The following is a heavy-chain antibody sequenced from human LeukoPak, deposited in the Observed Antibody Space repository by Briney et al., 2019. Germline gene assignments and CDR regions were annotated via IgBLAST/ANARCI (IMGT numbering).Heavy chain of an antibody. D-gene: IGHD6-13*01. CDR3: ARLRYSSSKYFDY. J-gene: IGHJ4*02. CDR2: VHPSEGT. Sequence: SETLSLTCAVSGGSVSHSNWWTWVRQSPGKGLEWIGEVHPSEGTNYNPSLKSRVTISLDKSKNQFSLKLSSVTAADTAVYYCARLRYSSSKYFDYWGQGTLVTVSS. CDR1: GGSVSHSNW. V-gene: IGHV4-4*02.